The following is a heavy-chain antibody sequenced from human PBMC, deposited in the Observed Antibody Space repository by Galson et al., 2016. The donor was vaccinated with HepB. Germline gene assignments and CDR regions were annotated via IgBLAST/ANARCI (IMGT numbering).Heavy chain of an antibody. J-gene: IGHJ4*02. CDR3: AKGRGAGNYYKALDY. CDR1: AFTFSDHG. V-gene: IGHV3-30*18. CDR2: ISFDESNE. Sequence: SLRLSCAASAFTFSDHGMHWVHQAPGKGLEWLAVISFDESNEYYADSVKGRFTVSRDNSMNTLYLQMNSLRPEDAAVYYCAKGRGAGNYYKALDYWGQGTLVTVSS. D-gene: IGHD3-10*01.